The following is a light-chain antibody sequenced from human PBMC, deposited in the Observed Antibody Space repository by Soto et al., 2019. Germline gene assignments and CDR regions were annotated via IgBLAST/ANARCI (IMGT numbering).Light chain of an antibody. CDR3: QQYDTSST. CDR1: QSINIW. V-gene: IGKV1-5*03. CDR2: KAS. Sequence: DIHMTQSPSTLSASVGDTVTITCRASQSINIWLAWYQQKPGKAPKPLIYKASTLESGVPSRISGSGSGTEFTLIISRLPPDDCASYYCQQYDTSSTFGQGTQLEI. J-gene: IGKJ2*01.